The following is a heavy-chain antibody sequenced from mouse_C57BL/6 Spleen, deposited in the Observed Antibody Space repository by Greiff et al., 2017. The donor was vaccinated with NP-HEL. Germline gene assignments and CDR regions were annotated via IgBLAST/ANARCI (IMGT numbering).Heavy chain of an antibody. J-gene: IGHJ2*01. V-gene: IGHV1-39*01. CDR3: ARGWDGYYVGELDY. CDR2: INPNYGTT. CDR1: GYAFTDYN. D-gene: IGHD2-3*01. Sequence: VQLQQSGPELVKPGASVKISCKASGYAFTDYNMNWVKQSNGKSLEWIGVINPNYGTTSYNQKFKGKATLTVDQSSSTAYMQLNSLTSEDSAVYCCARGWDGYYVGELDYWGQGTTLTVSS.